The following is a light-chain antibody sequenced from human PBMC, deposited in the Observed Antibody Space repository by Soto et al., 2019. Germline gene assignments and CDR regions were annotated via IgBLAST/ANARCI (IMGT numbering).Light chain of an antibody. CDR2: QDN. CDR3: QAWDSNTAVV. V-gene: IGLV3-1*01. J-gene: IGLJ2*01. CDR1: KLGDKY. Sequence: SYELIQPPSVSVSPGQTASITCSGDKLGDKYACWYQQKPGQSPVLIIYQDNKRPSGIPERFSGSNSGNTATLTISGTQAMDEADYYCQAWDSNTAVVFGGGTKLTVL.